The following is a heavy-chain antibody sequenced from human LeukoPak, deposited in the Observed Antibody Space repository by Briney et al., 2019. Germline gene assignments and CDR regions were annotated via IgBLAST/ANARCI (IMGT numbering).Heavy chain of an antibody. CDR3: AREWARLGELID. V-gene: IGHV1-18*01. D-gene: IGHD3-16*01. J-gene: IGHJ4*02. Sequence: ASVKVSCKASGYIFASYGISWVRQAPGQGLEWMGWISAYNGNTNYAQKLQGRDTMTTDTSTSTAYMELRSLRSGDTAVYYCAREWARLGELIDWGQGTLVTVSS. CDR1: GYIFASYG. CDR2: ISAYNGNT.